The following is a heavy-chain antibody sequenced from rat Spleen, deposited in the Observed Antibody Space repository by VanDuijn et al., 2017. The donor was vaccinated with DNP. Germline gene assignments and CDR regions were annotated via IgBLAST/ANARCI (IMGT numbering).Heavy chain of an antibody. CDR2: ISYSGST. V-gene: IGHV3-1*01. CDR1: GYSITTNY. D-gene: IGHD1-8*01. J-gene: IGHJ2*01. CDR3: ARSPVTSVAPFDY. Sequence: EVQLQESGPGLVKPTQSLSLTCSVTGYSITTNYWGWIRQFPGNKMEWMGYISYSGSTSYNPSLKSRISITRDTSKNQFFLQLNSVTTEDTATYYCARSPVTSVAPFDYWGQGVMVTVSS.